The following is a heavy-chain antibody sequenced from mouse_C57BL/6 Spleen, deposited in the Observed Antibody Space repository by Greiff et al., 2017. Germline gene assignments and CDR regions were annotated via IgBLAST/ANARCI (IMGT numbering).Heavy chain of an antibody. V-gene: IGHV5-4*01. J-gene: IGHJ3*01. CDR2: ISDGGSYT. CDR1: GFTFSSYA. Sequence: EVQRVESGGGLVKPGGSLKLSCAASGFTFSSYAMSWVRQTPEKRLEWVATISDGGSYTYYPDNVKGRFTISRDNAKNNLYLQMSHLKSEDTAMYYCSRGGYGSQTWFAYWGQGTLVTVSA. D-gene: IGHD1-1*01. CDR3: SRGGYGSQTWFAY.